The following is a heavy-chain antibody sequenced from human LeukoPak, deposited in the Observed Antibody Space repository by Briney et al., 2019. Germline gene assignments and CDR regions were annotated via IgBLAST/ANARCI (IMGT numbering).Heavy chain of an antibody. V-gene: IGHV1-2*02. Sequence: ASVKVSCKASGYTFTGYYMHWVRQAPGQGLEWMGWINPNSGGTNYAQKFQGRVTMTRDTSISTAYMELRSLRSDDTAVYYCAREGWDSGWYLRSYYYYYYMDVWGKGTTVTVSS. CDR3: AREGWDSGWYLRSYYYYYYMDV. J-gene: IGHJ6*03. CDR1: GYTFTGYY. CDR2: INPNSGGT. D-gene: IGHD6-19*01.